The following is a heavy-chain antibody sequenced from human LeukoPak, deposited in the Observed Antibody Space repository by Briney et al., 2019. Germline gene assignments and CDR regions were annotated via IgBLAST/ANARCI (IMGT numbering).Heavy chain of an antibody. D-gene: IGHD3-22*01. CDR1: GSSFTSYS. CDR3: EIRADYVSSSNYTWFDP. V-gene: IGHV5-51*01. CDR2: IYPGDSAT. J-gene: IGHJ5*02. Sequence: ISCKGSGSSFTSYSIAWVRPIPPNGLEWMRLIYPGDSATRYSPSCLEQVSLSADTSTSTAYLQGRSLKASDTAVYYCEIRADYVSSSNYTWFDPCSQGTLATVSS.